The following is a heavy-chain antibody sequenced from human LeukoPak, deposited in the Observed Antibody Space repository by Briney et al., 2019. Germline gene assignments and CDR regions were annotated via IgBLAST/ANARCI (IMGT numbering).Heavy chain of an antibody. CDR1: GDSISTYS. CDR2: ISYSGST. CDR3: ARERSSWYYLDY. V-gene: IGHV4-59*12. J-gene: IGHJ4*02. D-gene: IGHD6-13*01. Sequence: SETLSLTCTVSGDSISTYSWIWIRQPPGKGLECIGYISYSGSTNFNPSLQSRVTMSVATSKNQFSLQLSSVTPEDTAVYFCARERSSWYYLDYWGQGMLVTVSS.